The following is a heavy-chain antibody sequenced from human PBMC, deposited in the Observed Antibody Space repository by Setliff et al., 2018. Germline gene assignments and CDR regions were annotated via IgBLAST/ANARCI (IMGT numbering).Heavy chain of an antibody. D-gene: IGHD2-15*01. CDR1: GCTFTSYY. J-gene: IGHJ5*02. CDR2: INPSGGST. V-gene: IGHV1-46*01. CDR3: ARDASSGGSCYDR. Sequence: ASVKVSCKASGCTFTSYYMHWVRQAPGQGLEWMGIINPSGGSTSYAQKFQGRVTMTRDTSTSTVYMELSSLRSEDTAVYYCARDASSGGSCYDRWGQGTLVTVSS.